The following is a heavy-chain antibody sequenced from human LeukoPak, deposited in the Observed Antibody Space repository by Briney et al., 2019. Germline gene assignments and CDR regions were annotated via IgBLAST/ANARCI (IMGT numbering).Heavy chain of an antibody. CDR1: GYTFTGYY. CDR3: ASRGSGAFRCYGMDV. D-gene: IGHD6-25*01. J-gene: IGHJ6*02. CDR2: INPDSGGT. Sequence: RASVKVSCKASGYTFTGYYMHWVRQAPGQGLEWMGWINPDSGGTNYAQKFQGRVTMTRDTSISTAYMELSRLISDDTAVYYCASRGSGAFRCYGMDVWGQGTTVTVSS. V-gene: IGHV1-2*02.